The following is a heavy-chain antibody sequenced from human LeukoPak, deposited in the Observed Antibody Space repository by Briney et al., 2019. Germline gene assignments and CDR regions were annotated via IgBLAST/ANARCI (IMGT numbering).Heavy chain of an antibody. D-gene: IGHD6-13*01. CDR3: ARDAGIAATLAAFDI. J-gene: IGHJ3*02. Sequence: PSQTLSLTCTVSGGSISSGSYYWSWIRQPAGKGLEWIGRIYTSGSTNYNPSLKSRVTISVDTSKNQFSLKLSSVTAADTAVYYCARDAGIAATLAAFDIWGQGTMVTVSS. CDR2: IYTSGST. CDR1: GGSISSGSYY. V-gene: IGHV4-61*02.